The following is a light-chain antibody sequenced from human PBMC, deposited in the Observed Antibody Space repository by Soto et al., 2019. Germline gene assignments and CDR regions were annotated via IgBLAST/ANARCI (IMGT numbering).Light chain of an antibody. CDR2: DVG. V-gene: IGLV2-14*01. Sequence: QSVLTRPASVSGSPGQSITISCTGTSSDIGGFNRVSWYQQHPGKAPKLMIFDVGYRPSGVSNRFSASKSGNTASLTISGLQAEDEADYYCSSYTSSSTLLFGGGTKLTVL. CDR1: SSDIGGFNR. J-gene: IGLJ2*01. CDR3: SSYTSSSTLL.